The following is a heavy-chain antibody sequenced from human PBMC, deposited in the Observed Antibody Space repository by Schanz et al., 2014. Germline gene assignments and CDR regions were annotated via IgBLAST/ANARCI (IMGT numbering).Heavy chain of an antibody. CDR1: GYTFSDYG. D-gene: IGHD5-18*01. V-gene: IGHV1-18*01. CDR3: TRGGYSYALSAFDI. Sequence: QGQLVQSGAEVKKPGASLKVSCKASGYTFSDYGITWVRQAPGQGLEWMGWITAYNGDTNYALKLQGRVTMTTDTSTGTAYMELRSLRSDDTALYYCTRGGYSYALSAFDIWGQGTMVTVSS. CDR2: ITAYNGDT. J-gene: IGHJ3*02.